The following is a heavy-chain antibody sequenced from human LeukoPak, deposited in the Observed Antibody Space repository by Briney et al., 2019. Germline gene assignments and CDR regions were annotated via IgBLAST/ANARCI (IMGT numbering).Heavy chain of an antibody. CDR2: INPNSGGT. CDR3: ARGDILTAFDY. CDR1: GYTFTSYY. J-gene: IGHJ4*02. Sequence: ASVKVSCKASGYTFTSYYMNWVRQAPGQGLEWMGRINPNSGGTKYSQKFQGRVTITRDTSLNTAYMELSRLRSEDTAVYYCARGDILTAFDYWGQGTLVTVSS. V-gene: IGHV1-2*06. D-gene: IGHD3-9*01.